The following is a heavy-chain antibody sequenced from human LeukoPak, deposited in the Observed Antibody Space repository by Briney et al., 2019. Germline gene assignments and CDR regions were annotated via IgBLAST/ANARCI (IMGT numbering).Heavy chain of an antibody. J-gene: IGHJ4*02. CDR1: GFTFRGHA. CDR3: AKSAYYDILTGYYPFEY. Sequence: GGSLRLSCAASGFTFRGHAMSWVRQAPGKGLEWVSGISGSGGSTYYADSVKGRFTISRDNSKNTLYLQMNSLRDEDTAVYYCAKSAYYDILTGYYPFEYWGQGTLVTVSS. D-gene: IGHD3-9*01. V-gene: IGHV3-23*01. CDR2: ISGSGGST.